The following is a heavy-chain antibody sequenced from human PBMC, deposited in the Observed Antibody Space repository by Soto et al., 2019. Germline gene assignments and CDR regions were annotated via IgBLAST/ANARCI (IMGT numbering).Heavy chain of an antibody. Sequence: SVSSSCTASGVTFSSYAISWVRQAPGQGLEWMGGIFHIFGTANYAEKFQGRVTITADESTSTAYMELSSLRSEDTAVYYCARDPLIYGDYQYYFDYWGQGTRVTVS. D-gene: IGHD4-17*01. CDR2: IFHIFGTA. V-gene: IGHV1-69*01. CDR1: GVTFSSYA. J-gene: IGHJ4*02. CDR3: ARDPLIYGDYQYYFDY.